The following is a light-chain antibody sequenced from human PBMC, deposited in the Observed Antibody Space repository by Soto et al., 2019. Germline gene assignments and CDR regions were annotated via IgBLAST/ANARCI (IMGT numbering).Light chain of an antibody. J-gene: IGKJ2*01. V-gene: IGKV1-39*01. CDR3: QQSYSTPT. CDR2: AAS. Sequence: DIQMTQSPSSLSASVGDRVTITCRASQSISSYLNWYQQKPGKAPKLLIYAASSLQSGVPSRFSGSGSGTDFTLTISSLQPEDFATYYCQQSYSTPTFGQGTKLEFK. CDR1: QSISSY.